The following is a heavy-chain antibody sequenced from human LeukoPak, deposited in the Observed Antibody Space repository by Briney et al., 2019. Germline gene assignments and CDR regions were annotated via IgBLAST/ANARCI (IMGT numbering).Heavy chain of an antibody. D-gene: IGHD6-13*01. Sequence: GGSLRLSCAASGFTFSSYEMNWVRQAPGKGLEWVSYISSSGSTTYYADSVKGRFTISRDNSKNTLYLQMNSLRAEDTAVYYCARAMVEQLVPDPNRYFDYWGQGTLVTVSS. CDR1: GFTFSSYE. CDR3: ARAMVEQLVPDPNRYFDY. V-gene: IGHV3-48*03. J-gene: IGHJ4*02. CDR2: ISSSGSTT.